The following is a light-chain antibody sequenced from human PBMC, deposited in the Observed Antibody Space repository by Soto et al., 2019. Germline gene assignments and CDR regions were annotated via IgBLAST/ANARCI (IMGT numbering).Light chain of an antibody. CDR2: GAS. V-gene: IGKV3-15*01. CDR3: QQYNNWPPDRT. J-gene: IGKJ1*01. Sequence: EIVMTQSPATLSVSPGERATLSCRSSQSVSSNLAWYQQKPGQAPRLLIYGASTRATSIRARFSGSGSGTEFTLTISSLQSEDFAIYFCQQYNNWPPDRTFGQGTKVEIK. CDR1: QSVSSN.